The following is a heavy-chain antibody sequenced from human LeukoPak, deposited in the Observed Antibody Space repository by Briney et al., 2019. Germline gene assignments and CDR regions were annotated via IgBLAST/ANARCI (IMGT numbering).Heavy chain of an antibody. V-gene: IGHV4-61*02. Sequence: PSETLSLTCTVSGDSISRGRYYWSWVRQPAGKELEWIGRIYASGKTDYNPYTPSLKSRVAMSLDTSKNRVSLYLTSVTAADTAMYFCARSFNEKYYFESWGQGTLVTVSS. J-gene: IGHJ4*02. D-gene: IGHD2-8*01. CDR2: IYASGKT. CDR1: GDSISRGRYY. CDR3: ARSFNEKYYFES.